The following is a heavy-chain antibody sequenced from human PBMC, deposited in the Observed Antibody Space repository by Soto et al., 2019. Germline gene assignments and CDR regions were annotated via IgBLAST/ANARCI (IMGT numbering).Heavy chain of an antibody. Sequence: EVQLVESGGGLVKPGGSLRLSCAASGFTFSNAWMSWVRQAPGKGLEWVGRIKSKTDGGTTDYAAPVKGRFTISRDDSKNTLYLQMNSLKTEDTDVYYCSIAAAGRFDYWGQGTLVTVSS. D-gene: IGHD6-13*01. CDR1: GFTFSNAW. J-gene: IGHJ4*02. V-gene: IGHV3-15*01. CDR2: IKSKTDGGTT. CDR3: SIAAAGRFDY.